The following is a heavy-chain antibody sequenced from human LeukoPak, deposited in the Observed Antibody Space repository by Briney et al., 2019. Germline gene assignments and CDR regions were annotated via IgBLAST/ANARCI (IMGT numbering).Heavy chain of an antibody. J-gene: IGHJ4*02. CDR2: IRYDGTNL. Sequence: GGSLRLSCAASGFTFSTYGMHWVRQAPGKGLEWVAFIRYDGTNLYYADSVRGRFTISRDNSKNTLYLQMNSLRAEDTAVYYCATGTYYNVLTGYSRRRYFEYWGQGTLVTVSS. V-gene: IGHV3-30*02. D-gene: IGHD3-9*01. CDR3: ATGTYYNVLTGYSRRRYFEY. CDR1: GFTFSTYG.